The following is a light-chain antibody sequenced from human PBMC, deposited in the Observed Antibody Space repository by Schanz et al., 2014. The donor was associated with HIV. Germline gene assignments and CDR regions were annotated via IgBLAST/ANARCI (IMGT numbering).Light chain of an antibody. V-gene: IGLV1-40*01. CDR2: ANS. Sequence: QSVLTQPPSVSGAPGQRVTISCTGSSSNIGAGYDVHWYQQVPGAAPKLLIYANSNRPSGVPDRFSGSKSGTSASLAITGLQAEDEADYYCQSYDSSLRAVVFGGGTKLTVL. CDR3: QSYDSSLRAVV. J-gene: IGLJ2*01. CDR1: SSNIGAGYD.